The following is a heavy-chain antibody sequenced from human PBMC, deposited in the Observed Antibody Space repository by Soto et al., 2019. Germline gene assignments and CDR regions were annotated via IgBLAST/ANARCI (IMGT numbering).Heavy chain of an antibody. D-gene: IGHD1-26*01. V-gene: IGHV4-4*07. CDR1: GDSINSYW. CDR3: AREGRGSFYVDY. Sequence: QVQLLESSPGLVKPSETLSLTCTVSGDSINSYWWSWIRQSAGKGLEWIGRVYTSGTTNYNPSLESRVTMSVDTSRNQFSLKLTSVTAADTAIYYCAREGRGSFYVDYWGQGTLVTVSS. J-gene: IGHJ4*02. CDR2: VYTSGTT.